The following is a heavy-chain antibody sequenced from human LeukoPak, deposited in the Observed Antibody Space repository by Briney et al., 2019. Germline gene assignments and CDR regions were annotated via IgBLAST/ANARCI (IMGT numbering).Heavy chain of an antibody. CDR2: IKAKAHGGTI. V-gene: IGHV3-15*01. D-gene: IGHD3-16*02. J-gene: IGHJ6*03. CDR3: TTDRVWGSYRWYYMDV. CDR1: GFTFINAW. Sequence: GGSLRLSCAASGFTFINAWMAWVRQAPGKGLEWVGRIKAKAHGGTIEYAAPVKGRFTISRDDSKNTLYLQMNSLKTEDTAVYYCTTDRVWGSYRWYYMDVWGKGTTVTISS.